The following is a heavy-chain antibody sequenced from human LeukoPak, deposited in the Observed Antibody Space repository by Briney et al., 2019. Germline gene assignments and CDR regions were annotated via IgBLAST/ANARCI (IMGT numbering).Heavy chain of an antibody. CDR3: ARGGAEPYYDFWSGYYTGPSGFDY. V-gene: IGHV4-59*11. CDR2: IYYSGST. D-gene: IGHD3-3*01. CDR1: GGSISSHY. Sequence: PSETLSLTCTVSGGSISSHYWSWIRQPPGKGLEWIGYIYYSGSTNYNPSLKSRVTISVDTSKNQISLKLSSVTAADTAVYYCARGGAEPYYDFWSGYYTGPSGFDYWGQGTLVTVSS. J-gene: IGHJ4*02.